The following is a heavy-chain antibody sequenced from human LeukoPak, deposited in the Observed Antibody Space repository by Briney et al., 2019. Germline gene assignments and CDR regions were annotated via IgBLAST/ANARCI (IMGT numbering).Heavy chain of an antibody. V-gene: IGHV3-48*03. D-gene: IGHD1-26*01. CDR3: ARVSGSYYNKYYYYMDV. CDR1: GFTFSSYE. CDR2: ISSSGSTI. J-gene: IGHJ6*03. Sequence: PGGSLRLSCAASGFTFSSYEMNWVRQAPGKGLEWVSYISSSGSTIYYADSVKGRFTISRDNAKNSLSLQMNSLRAEDTAVYYCARVSGSYYNKYYYYMDVWGKGTTVTVSS.